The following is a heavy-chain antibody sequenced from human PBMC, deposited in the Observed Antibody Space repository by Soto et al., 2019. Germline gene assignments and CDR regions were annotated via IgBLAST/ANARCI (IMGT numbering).Heavy chain of an antibody. Sequence: GGSLRLSCAASGFTFSSYAMSWARQAPGKGLEWVSSISGSGGSTNYADSVKGRFTISRDLSKNTLYLQMNSLRAEDTAVYYCAKDRERSPHDSWGQGILVTVSS. V-gene: IGHV3-23*01. D-gene: IGHD1-1*01. CDR2: ISGSGGST. CDR1: GFTFSSYA. J-gene: IGHJ4*02. CDR3: AKDRERSPHDS.